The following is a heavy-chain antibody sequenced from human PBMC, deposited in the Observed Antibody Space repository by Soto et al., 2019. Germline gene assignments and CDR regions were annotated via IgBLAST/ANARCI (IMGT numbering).Heavy chain of an antibody. J-gene: IGHJ4*02. Sequence: EVQLVESGGGLVKPGGSRRLSFAASGFTFSSNRMNWVRRAQGKGLEWVSSISSSSSYIYYADSVKGRFTISRDNAKNSLYLQMNSLRAEDTAVYYCARDGDYGSGFDYWGQGTLVTVSS. CDR1: GFTFSSNR. CDR2: ISSSSSYI. D-gene: IGHD3-10*01. V-gene: IGHV3-21*01. CDR3: ARDGDYGSGFDY.